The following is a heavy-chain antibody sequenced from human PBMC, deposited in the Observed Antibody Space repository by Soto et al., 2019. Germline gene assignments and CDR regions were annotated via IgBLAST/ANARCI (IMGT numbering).Heavy chain of an antibody. D-gene: IGHD3-3*01. CDR2: ISGSGGST. CDR1: GFTFSSYA. V-gene: IGHV3-23*01. CDR3: AKVYYDFWSGYYTGYPYYMDV. Sequence: GGSLRLSCAASGFTFSSYAMSWVRQAPGKGLEWVSAISGSGGSTYYADYVKGRFTISRDNSKNTLYQQMNSLRAEDTAVYYFAKVYYDFWSGYYTGYPYYMDVWGKGTTVTVSS. J-gene: IGHJ6*03.